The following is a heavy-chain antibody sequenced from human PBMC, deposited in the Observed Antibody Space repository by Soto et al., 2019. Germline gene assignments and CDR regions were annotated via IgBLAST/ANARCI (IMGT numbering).Heavy chain of an antibody. D-gene: IGHD2-8*01. CDR1: GFTFGDYA. CDR2: IRSKAYGGTT. J-gene: IGHJ4*02. V-gene: IGHV3-49*04. Sequence: PGGSLRLAAPASGFTFGDYAMRWVRQAPGKGLEWVGFIRSKAYGGTTEYAASVKGRFTISRDDSKSIAYLQMNSLKTEDTAVYYCTAGKLYPSLDFDSWGQGTLVTVSS. CDR3: TAGKLYPSLDFDS.